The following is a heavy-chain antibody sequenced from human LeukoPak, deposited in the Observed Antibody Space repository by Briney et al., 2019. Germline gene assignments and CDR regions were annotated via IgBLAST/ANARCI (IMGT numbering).Heavy chain of an antibody. CDR3: ARGLRYGGNSPPVLAWDY. CDR2: ISSSSCYI. J-gene: IGHJ4*02. V-gene: IGHV3-11*05. CDR1: GFTFRDYY. Sequence: NPGGSLRLSCVASGFTFRDYYMSWIRRAPGKGLEWVSYISSSSCYIDYADSVKGRFTISRDNAKNSLHLQMKSLRAEDTAVYYCARGLRYGGNSPPVLAWDYWGQGTLVTVSS. D-gene: IGHD4-23*01.